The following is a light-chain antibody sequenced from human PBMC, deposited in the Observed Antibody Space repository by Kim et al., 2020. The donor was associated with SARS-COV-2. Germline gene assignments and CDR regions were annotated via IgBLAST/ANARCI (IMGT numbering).Light chain of an antibody. CDR3: SAFTTSDAWI. J-gene: IGLJ2*01. V-gene: IGLV2-14*01. CDR1: SSDIGAYNY. CDR2: HVS. Sequence: QSALTQPASVSGSPGQSITISCTGTSSDIGAYNYVSWCQQHPGKAPKLMIFHVSKRPSGFSSRFSGSKSANTASLTISGLQPEDEADYYCSAFTTSDAWIFGGGTQLTVL.